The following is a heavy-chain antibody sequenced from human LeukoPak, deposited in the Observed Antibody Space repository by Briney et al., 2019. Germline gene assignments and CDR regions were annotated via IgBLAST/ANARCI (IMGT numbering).Heavy chain of an antibody. D-gene: IGHD6-19*01. J-gene: IGHJ4*02. Sequence: PSETLSLTCAVYGGSFSGYYWSWIRQPPGKGLEWIGEINHSGSTNYNPSLKSRVTISVDTSKNQFSLKQSSVTAADTAVYYCAMGSGWYTFDYWGQGTLVTASS. V-gene: IGHV4-34*01. CDR2: INHSGST. CDR1: GGSFSGYY. CDR3: AMGSGWYTFDY.